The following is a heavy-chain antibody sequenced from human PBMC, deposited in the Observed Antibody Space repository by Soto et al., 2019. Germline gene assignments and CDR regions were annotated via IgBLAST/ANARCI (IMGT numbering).Heavy chain of an antibody. CDR1: GGSFSGYY. CDR2: INHSGST. CDR3: ARGCISSSWYGADY. J-gene: IGHJ4*02. V-gene: IGHV4-34*01. Sequence: QVQLQQWGAGLLKPSETLSLTCAVYGGSFSGYYWSWIRQPPGKGLEWIGEINHSGSTNYNPSLKSRVTISVDTSKNQFSLKLSSVTAADTAVYYCARGCISSSWYGADYWGQGTLVTVSS. D-gene: IGHD6-13*01.